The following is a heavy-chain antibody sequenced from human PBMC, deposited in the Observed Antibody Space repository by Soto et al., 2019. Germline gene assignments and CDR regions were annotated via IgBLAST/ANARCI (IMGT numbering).Heavy chain of an antibody. Sequence: QVQLQQWGAGLLKPSETLSLTCAVYGGSFSDYHWSWIRQPPGKGLEWIGEINHGGSTKYNPSLKSRVTISKDTSKKQVSLQLTSVTAADTAVYYCARVSVTIFGVVMGHYYYAMDVWGQGTTVTVSS. CDR1: GGSFSDYH. J-gene: IGHJ6*02. V-gene: IGHV4-34*01. CDR3: ARVSVTIFGVVMGHYYYAMDV. D-gene: IGHD3-3*01. CDR2: INHGGST.